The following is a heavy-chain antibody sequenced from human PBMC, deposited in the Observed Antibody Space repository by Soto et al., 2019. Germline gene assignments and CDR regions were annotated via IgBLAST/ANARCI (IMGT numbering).Heavy chain of an antibody. CDR2: TYYRSKWYN. D-gene: IGHD2-15*01. CDR1: GDSVSSNSAA. J-gene: IGHJ4*02. Sequence: PSQTLSVTCAISGDSVSSNSAAWNWIRQSPSRGLEWLGRTYYRSKWYNDYAVSVKSRITINPDTSKNQFSLQLNSVTPEDTAVYYCATSALGYCSGGSXSDFDYWGQGTLVNVS. V-gene: IGHV6-1*01. CDR3: ATSALGYCSGGSXSDFDY.